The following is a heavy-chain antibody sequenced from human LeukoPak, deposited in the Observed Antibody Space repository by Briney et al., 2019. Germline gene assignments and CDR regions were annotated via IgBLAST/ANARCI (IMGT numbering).Heavy chain of an antibody. D-gene: IGHD6-13*01. Sequence: PGGSLRLSCAASGFTFSSYWMHWVRQAPGKGLVWVSRINSDGSSTSYADSVKGRFTISRDNAKNTLYLQMNSLRAEDTAVYYCARAVEPRPRQQRFDPWGQGTLVTVSS. CDR3: ARAVEPRPRQQRFDP. J-gene: IGHJ5*02. CDR1: GFTFSSYW. V-gene: IGHV3-74*01. CDR2: INSDGSST.